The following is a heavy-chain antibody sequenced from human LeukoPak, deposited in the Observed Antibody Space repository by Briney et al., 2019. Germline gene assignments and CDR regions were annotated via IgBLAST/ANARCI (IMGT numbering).Heavy chain of an antibody. J-gene: IGHJ3*02. V-gene: IGHV1-69*01. Sequence: SVKVSCKASGGTFSSYAISWVRQAPGQGLEWVGGIIPIFGIANYAQKFQGRVTITADESTSTAYMELSSLRSEDTAVYYCARAAGALRKDDAFDIWGQGTMVTVSS. CDR2: IIPIFGIA. CDR3: ARAAGALRKDDAFDI. CDR1: GGTFSSYA. D-gene: IGHD5-12*01.